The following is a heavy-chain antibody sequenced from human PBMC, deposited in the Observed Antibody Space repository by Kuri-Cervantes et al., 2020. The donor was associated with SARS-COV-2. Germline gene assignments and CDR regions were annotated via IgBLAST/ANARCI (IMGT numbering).Heavy chain of an antibody. Sequence: ASVKVSCKASGYTFKNYFIHWVRQAPGQGLEWMGIINPSVGLSTNYAQKFQGRVTITADKSTSTAYMELSSLRSEDTAVYYCARNMVRGVIIVWFDPWGQGTLVTVSS. D-gene: IGHD3-10*01. J-gene: IGHJ5*02. CDR3: ARNMVRGVIIVWFDP. CDR1: GYTFKNYF. CDR2: INPSVGLST. V-gene: IGHV1-46*02.